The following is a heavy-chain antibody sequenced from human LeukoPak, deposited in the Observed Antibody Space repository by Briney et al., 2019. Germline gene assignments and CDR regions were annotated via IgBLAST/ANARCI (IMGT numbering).Heavy chain of an antibody. V-gene: IGHV3-30-3*01. CDR1: GFTFSSYA. CDR2: ISYDGSNK. Sequence: PGRSLRLSCAASGFTFSSYAMHWVRQAPGKGLEWVTLISYDGSNKYYADSVKGRFTISRDNSKNTLYLQMNSLRPEDTAVYYCARVRDSGRWGAFDIWGQGTMVTVSS. J-gene: IGHJ3*02. CDR3: ARVRDSGRWGAFDI. D-gene: IGHD1-26*01.